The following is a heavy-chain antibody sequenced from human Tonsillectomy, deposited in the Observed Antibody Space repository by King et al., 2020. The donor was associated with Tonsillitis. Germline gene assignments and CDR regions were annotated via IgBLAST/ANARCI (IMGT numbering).Heavy chain of an antibody. CDR3: ARDSYCSSTSCYTEGWFDP. Sequence: VQLVESGGGLVQPGGSLRLSCAASGFTFNNYVMSWVRQAPGGGLEWVSGISSSDGSTYYAESVKGRFTISRDNSKNTLYLQMNSLRAEDTAVYYCARDSYCSSTSCYTEGWFDPWGQGTLVTVSS. CDR1: GFTFNNYV. V-gene: IGHV3-23*04. D-gene: IGHD2-2*01. CDR2: ISSSDGST. J-gene: IGHJ5*02.